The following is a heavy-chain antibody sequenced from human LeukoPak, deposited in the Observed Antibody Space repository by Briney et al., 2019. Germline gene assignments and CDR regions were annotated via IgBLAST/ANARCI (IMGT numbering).Heavy chain of an antibody. CDR1: GFTFSSYG. D-gene: IGHD2-2*01. V-gene: IGHV3-33*06. CDR2: IWYDGSNK. J-gene: IGHJ4*02. CDR3: AKEKGPYCSSTSCYGMDYYFDY. Sequence: GGSLRLSCAASGFTFSSYGMHWVRQAPGKGLEWVAVIWYDGSNKYYADSVKGRFTIFRDNSKNTLYLQMNSLRAEDTAVYYCAKEKGPYCSSTSCYGMDYYFDYWGQGTLVTVSS.